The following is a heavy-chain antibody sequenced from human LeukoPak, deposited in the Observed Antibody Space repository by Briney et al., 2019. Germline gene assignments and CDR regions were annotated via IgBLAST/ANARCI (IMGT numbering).Heavy chain of an antibody. V-gene: IGHV4-4*07. J-gene: IGHJ6*03. CDR2: ICTSGST. Sequence: SETLSLTCTVSGGSISSYYWSWIRQPAGKGLEWIGRICTSGSTNYNPSLKSRVTISVDTSKNQFSLKLSSVTAADTTVYYCARERGFDCSSTSCYSNYYMDVWGKGTTVTVSS. CDR1: GGSISSYY. CDR3: ARERGFDCSSTSCYSNYYMDV. D-gene: IGHD2-2*01.